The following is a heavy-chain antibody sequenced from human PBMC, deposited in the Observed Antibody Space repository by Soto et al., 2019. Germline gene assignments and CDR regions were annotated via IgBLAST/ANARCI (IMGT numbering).Heavy chain of an antibody. CDR2: IYYSGST. D-gene: IGHD2-2*01. Sequence: QLQLQESGPGLVKPSETLSLTCTVSGGSISSSSYYWAWIRQPPGKGLEGIGSIYYSGSTYYNPSLKSRVTISVDTSKKQFSLKLSSVTAADTAVYYCASLYSSTTWSGVDYWGQGTLVTVSS. J-gene: IGHJ4*02. CDR1: GGSISSSSYY. CDR3: ASLYSSTTWSGVDY. V-gene: IGHV4-39*01.